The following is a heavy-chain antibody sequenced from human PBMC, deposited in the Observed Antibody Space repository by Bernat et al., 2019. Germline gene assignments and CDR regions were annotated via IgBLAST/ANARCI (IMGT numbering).Heavy chain of an antibody. V-gene: IGHV1-18*04. CDR1: GYTFTSYG. J-gene: IGHJ5*02. CDR3: ARHCLRYSSSWYSPPWFDP. D-gene: IGHD6-13*01. Sequence: QVQLVQSGAEVKKPGASVKVSCKASGYTFTSYGISWVRQAPGQGLEWMGWISAYNGNTNYAQKLQGRVTMTTDTSTSTAYMELRSLRSDDTAVYYCARHCLRYSSSWYSPPWFDPWGQGTLVTVSS. CDR2: ISAYNGNT.